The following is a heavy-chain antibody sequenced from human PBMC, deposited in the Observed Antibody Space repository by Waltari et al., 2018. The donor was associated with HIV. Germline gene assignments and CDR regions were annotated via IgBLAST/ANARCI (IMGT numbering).Heavy chain of an antibody. CDR3: ARGSARLWDFDY. Sequence: EVQLLESGGGLVQPGGSLRLSCAVSGFTLGSRAMTWVHQTPGKGLEWISYISSSSSTIYYADSVKGRFTVSRDNAKNSLYLQMNSLRDEDTAVYYCARGSARLWDFDYWGQGTLVTVSS. V-gene: IGHV3-48*02. CDR1: GFTLGSRA. CDR2: ISSSSSTI. D-gene: IGHD7-27*01. J-gene: IGHJ4*02.